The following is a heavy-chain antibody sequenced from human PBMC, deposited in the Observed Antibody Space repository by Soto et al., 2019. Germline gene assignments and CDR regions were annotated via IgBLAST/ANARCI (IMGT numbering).Heavy chain of an antibody. D-gene: IGHD2-15*01. CDR3: AKGVVLATTYFQH. CDR2: ISYDGSDK. V-gene: IGHV3-30*18. CDR1: GFTFSSYG. Sequence: QVQLVESGGGVVQPGRSLRLSCAASGFTFSSYGMHWVRQAPGKGLEWVAVISYDGSDKYYADSVKGRFTISRDNSNNTLYLQMDSLRAEDTAVYYCAKGVVLATTYFQHWGQGTLVTVSS. J-gene: IGHJ1*01.